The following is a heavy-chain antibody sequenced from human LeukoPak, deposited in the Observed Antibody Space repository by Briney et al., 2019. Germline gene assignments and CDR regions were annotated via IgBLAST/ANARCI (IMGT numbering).Heavy chain of an antibody. CDR2: ISAYNGNT. CDR3: ARSITVVKIAGVETFDY. Sequence: GASVTVSFKASGYTFTSYGISWVRQAPGQGLEWMGWISAYNGNTNYAQELQGRVTMTTDTSTSTAYMELRSLRSDDTAVYYCARSITVVKIAGVETFDYWGQGTLVTVSS. V-gene: IGHV1-18*01. CDR1: GYTFTSYG. J-gene: IGHJ4*02. D-gene: IGHD4-23*01.